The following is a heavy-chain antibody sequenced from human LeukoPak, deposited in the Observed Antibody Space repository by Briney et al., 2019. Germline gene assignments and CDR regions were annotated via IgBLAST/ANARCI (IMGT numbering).Heavy chain of an antibody. CDR3: ARAPTVLVGYCSSASCQADY. V-gene: IGHV3-21*01. D-gene: IGHD2-2*01. CDR1: GFTFSTYS. J-gene: IGHJ4*02. CDR2: ICGSSDYI. Sequence: GGSLRLSCAASGFTFSTYSMNWVRQAPGKGLEWVSAICGSSDYIYYADSVKGRFTISRDNAKNSLFLQMNSLRAEDTAVYYCARAPTVLVGYCSSASCQADYWGQGTLVTVSS.